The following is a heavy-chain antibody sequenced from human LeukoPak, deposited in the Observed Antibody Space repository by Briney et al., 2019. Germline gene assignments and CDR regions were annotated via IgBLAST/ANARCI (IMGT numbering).Heavy chain of an antibody. J-gene: IGHJ4*02. D-gene: IGHD4-23*01. V-gene: IGHV3-64D*09. CDR1: GFTFRNFA. CDR2: ISSSGSIT. CDR3: VKDRWVDY. Sequence: GGPLRLSCSASGFTFRNFAMHWVRQAPGKGLEYVSSISSSGSITYYAGSVKGRFTISRDNYKNTLHLQMSSLRPEDTAVYYCVKDRWVDYWGQGTLVTVSS.